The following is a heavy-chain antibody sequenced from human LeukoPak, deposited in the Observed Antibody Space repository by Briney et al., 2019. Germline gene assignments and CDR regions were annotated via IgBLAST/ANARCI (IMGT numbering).Heavy chain of an antibody. CDR1: GFTFRSYA. CDR3: AREVDSSGYPTEDYYYYMDV. Sequence: PGGSLRLSCAASGFTFRSYAMSWVRQAPGKGLEWVSSISGSGGFTYYADSVKGRFTISRDNSKNTLYLQRNSLRAEDTAVYYCAREVDSSGYPTEDYYYYMDVWGKGTTVTVSS. D-gene: IGHD3-22*01. J-gene: IGHJ6*03. V-gene: IGHV3-23*01. CDR2: ISGSGGFT.